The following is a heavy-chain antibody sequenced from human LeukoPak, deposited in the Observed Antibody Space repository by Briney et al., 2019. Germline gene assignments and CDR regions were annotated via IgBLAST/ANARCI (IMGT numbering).Heavy chain of an antibody. CDR2: IYYSGST. D-gene: IGHD6-6*01. Sequence: SETLSLTCTVSGGSISSYYWSWIRQPPGKGLEWIGYIYYSGSTNYNPSLKSRVTISVDTSKNQFSLKLSSVTAADTAVYYCAREPFFYSSLPFDYWGQGTLVTVSS. V-gene: IGHV4-59*01. J-gene: IGHJ4*02. CDR3: AREPFFYSSLPFDY. CDR1: GGSISSYY.